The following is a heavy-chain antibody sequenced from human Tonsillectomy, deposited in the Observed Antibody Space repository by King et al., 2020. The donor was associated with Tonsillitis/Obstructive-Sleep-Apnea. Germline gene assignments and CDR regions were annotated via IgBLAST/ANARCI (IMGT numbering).Heavy chain of an antibody. CDR3: AIDPRRWDAFDI. CDR1: GYTFTSYI. V-gene: IGHV1-18*01. CDR2: ISPDNGNT. J-gene: IGHJ3*02. D-gene: IGHD4-23*01. Sequence: VQLVESGAEVKKPGASVKVSCKASGYTFTSYIINWVRQAPGQGLEWMGWISPDNGNTNYVQKFQGRVTMTTDTSTTTAYMELRSLRSDDTAVYYCAIDPRRWDAFDIWGQGTLVTVSS.